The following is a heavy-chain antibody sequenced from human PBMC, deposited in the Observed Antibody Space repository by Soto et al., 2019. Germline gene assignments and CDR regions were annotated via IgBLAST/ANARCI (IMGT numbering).Heavy chain of an antibody. V-gene: IGHV3-30-3*01. D-gene: IGHD3-22*01. J-gene: IGHJ4*02. Sequence: SLRLSCAASGFTFSSYAMNWVRQAPGKGLEWVAVISYDGSNKYYADSVKGRFTISRDNSKNTLYLQMNSLRAEDTAVYYCARAYYYDSSGYYDYWGQGTLVTVSS. CDR1: GFTFSSYA. CDR3: ARAYYYDSSGYYDY. CDR2: ISYDGSNK.